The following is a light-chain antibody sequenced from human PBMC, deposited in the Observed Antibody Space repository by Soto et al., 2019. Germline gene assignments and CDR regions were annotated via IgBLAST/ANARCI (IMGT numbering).Light chain of an antibody. J-gene: IGLJ2*01. CDR2: EVS. Sequence: QSVLTQPPSASGSPGQSVTISCTGTSSDVGGYNSVSWYRQHLGKAPKLMIYEVSRRPSGVPDRFSASKSGNTAFLTVSGLQAEDEAVYYCSSYAGSDNYVVFGGGTKLTVL. CDR3: SSYAGSDNYVV. V-gene: IGLV2-8*01. CDR1: SSDVGGYNS.